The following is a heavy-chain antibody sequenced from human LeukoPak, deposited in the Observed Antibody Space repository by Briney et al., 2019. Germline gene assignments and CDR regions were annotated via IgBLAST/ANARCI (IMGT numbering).Heavy chain of an antibody. Sequence: GGSLRLSCAASGFTVSSNYMSWVRQAPGKGLEWVSVIYSGGTTYYADSVKGRFTISRDNSKNTLYLQMNSLRVEDTAVYYCARDIGSGNYFDYWGQGTLVTVSS. CDR2: IYSGGTT. J-gene: IGHJ4*02. D-gene: IGHD1-26*01. CDR3: ARDIGSGNYFDY. V-gene: IGHV3-53*01. CDR1: GFTVSSNY.